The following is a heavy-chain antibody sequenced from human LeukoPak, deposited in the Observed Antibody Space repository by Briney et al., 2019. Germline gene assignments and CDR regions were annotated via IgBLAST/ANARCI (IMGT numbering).Heavy chain of an antibody. CDR2: INHNGAT. J-gene: IGHJ5*01. CDR3: ARGSPKHDS. Sequence: SETLSLTCAVYGGSFSGYNWNWIRQPPGKGLEWVGEINHNGATNYNPSLKSRLIISVDTSKSQFSLKLKSATGADTAVYYCARGSPKHDSWGQGTLVTVSS. CDR1: GGSFSGYN. V-gene: IGHV4-34*01.